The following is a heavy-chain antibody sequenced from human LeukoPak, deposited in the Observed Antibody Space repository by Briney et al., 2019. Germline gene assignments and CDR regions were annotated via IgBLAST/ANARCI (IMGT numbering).Heavy chain of an antibody. D-gene: IGHD3-10*01. Sequence: ASVKVSCKASGYTFTSNGITWVRQAPGQGLEWMGWISAYNGNTNYAQKLQGRVTMTTDTSTSTAYMELRSLRSDDTAVYYCARDGRGSRSSWFDPWGQGTLVIVSS. CDR3: ARDGRGSRSSWFDP. J-gene: IGHJ5*02. V-gene: IGHV1-18*01. CDR1: GYTFTSNG. CDR2: ISAYNGNT.